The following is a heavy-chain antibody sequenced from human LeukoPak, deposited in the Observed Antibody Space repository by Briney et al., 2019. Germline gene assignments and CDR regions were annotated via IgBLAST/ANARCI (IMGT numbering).Heavy chain of an antibody. V-gene: IGHV5-51*01. J-gene: IGHJ3*02. Sequence: GESLKISCKGSEYSFSTYWIGWVRQMPGKGLEWMGIIYPGDSDTRYSPSFQGQVTISADKSISTAYLQWSSLKASDTAMYYCASSLVGATTRSAFDIWGQGTMVTVSS. CDR1: EYSFSTYW. CDR3: ASSLVGATTRSAFDI. CDR2: IYPGDSDT. D-gene: IGHD1-26*01.